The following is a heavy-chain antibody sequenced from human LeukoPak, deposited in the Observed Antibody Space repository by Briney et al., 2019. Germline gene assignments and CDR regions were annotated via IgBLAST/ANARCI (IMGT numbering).Heavy chain of an antibody. CDR3: AKSYDYVWGSYHTPVGY. D-gene: IGHD3-16*01. CDR2: ISYDGSNK. V-gene: IGHV3-30*18. Sequence: PGGSLRLSCAASGFTFSSYGMHWVRQAPGKGLEWVAVISYDGSNKYYADSVKGRFTISRDNSKNTLYLQMNSLRAEDTAVYYCAKSYDYVWGSYHTPVGYWGQGTLVTVSS. CDR1: GFTFSSYG. J-gene: IGHJ4*02.